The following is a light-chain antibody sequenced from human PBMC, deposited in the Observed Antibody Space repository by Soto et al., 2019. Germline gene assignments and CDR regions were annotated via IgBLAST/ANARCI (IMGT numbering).Light chain of an antibody. CDR1: RSNIGDNA. CDR2: YDD. CDR3: AAWDDSLNGVV. J-gene: IGLJ2*01. V-gene: IGLV1-36*01. Sequence: QSVLTQPPSVSEAPRQRVTISCSGSRSNIGDNAVNWYQQLPVKAPKLLIYYDDLLPSGVSDRFSGSKSGTSASLAISGLQSEDEAVYYCAAWDDSLNGVVFGGGTKLTVL.